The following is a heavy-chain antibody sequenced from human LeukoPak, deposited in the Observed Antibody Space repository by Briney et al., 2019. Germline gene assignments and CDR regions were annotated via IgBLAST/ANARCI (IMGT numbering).Heavy chain of an antibody. V-gene: IGHV4-38-2*02. CDR3: ARDPSRYSSSWYRSSRWFDP. Sequence: KSSETLSLTCTVSDDSITIYYWTWIRQPPGKGLEWIGSIYYSGSTYYNPSLKSRVTISVDTSKNQFSLKLSSVTAADTAVYYCARDPSRYSSSWYRSSRWFDPWGQGTLVTVSS. J-gene: IGHJ5*02. D-gene: IGHD6-13*01. CDR1: DDSITIYY. CDR2: IYYSGST.